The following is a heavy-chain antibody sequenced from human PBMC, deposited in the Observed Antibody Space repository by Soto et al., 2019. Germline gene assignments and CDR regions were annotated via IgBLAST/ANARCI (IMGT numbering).Heavy chain of an antibody. J-gene: IGHJ6*02. CDR3: ARALPSYYYYGMDV. Sequence: TLSLTCTVSGGSISSGGYYWSWIRQHPGKGLEWIGYIYYSGSTYYNPSLKSRVTISVDTSKNQFSLKLSSVTAADTAVYYCARALPSYYYYGMDVWGQGTTVTVSS. CDR1: GGSISSGGYY. V-gene: IGHV4-31*03. CDR2: IYYSGST.